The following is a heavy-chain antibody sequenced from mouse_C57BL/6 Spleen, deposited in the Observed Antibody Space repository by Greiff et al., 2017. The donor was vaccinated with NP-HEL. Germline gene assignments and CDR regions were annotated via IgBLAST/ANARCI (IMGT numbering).Heavy chain of an antibody. J-gene: IGHJ1*03. V-gene: IGHV1-62-2*01. CDR2: FYPGSGSI. CDR3: ARHEDNYGSGPWYFDV. CDR1: GYTFTEYT. D-gene: IGHD1-1*01. Sequence: QVQLKQSGAELVKPGASVKLSCKASGYTFTEYTIHWVKQRSGQGLEWIGWFYPGSGSIKYNEKFKDKATLTADKSSSTVYMELSRLTSEDSAVYFCARHEDNYGSGPWYFDVWGTGTTVTVSS.